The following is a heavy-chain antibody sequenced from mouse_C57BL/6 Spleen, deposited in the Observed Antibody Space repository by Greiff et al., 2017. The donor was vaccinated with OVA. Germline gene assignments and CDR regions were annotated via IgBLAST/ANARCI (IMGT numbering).Heavy chain of an antibody. V-gene: IGHV1-22*01. CDR3: ARDYGSSYMEGYFDY. CDR2: INPNNGGT. D-gene: IGHD1-1*01. Sequence: VQLKQSGPELVKPGASVKMSCKASGYTFTDYNMHWVKQSHGKSLEWIGYINPNNGGTSYNQKFKGKATLTVNKSSSTAYMELRSLTSEDSAVYYCARDYGSSYMEGYFDYWGQGTTLTVSS. CDR1: GYTFTDYN. J-gene: IGHJ2*01.